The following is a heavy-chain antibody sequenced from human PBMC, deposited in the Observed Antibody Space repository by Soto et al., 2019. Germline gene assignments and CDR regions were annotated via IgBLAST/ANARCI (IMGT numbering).Heavy chain of an antibody. CDR3: ARWAGGYSGYVDL. CDR2: IYYSGSP. Sequence: QVQLQESGPGLVKPSQTLSLTCTVSGGSISSGDYYWSWIRQPPGKGLEWIGYIYYSGSPSYNPSLKTRFTISVDTSQNQISLRLSSVTGADTAVYYCARWAGGYSGYVDLWGPGTLVTVSS. J-gene: IGHJ5*02. CDR1: GGSISSGDYY. D-gene: IGHD5-12*01. V-gene: IGHV4-30-4*01.